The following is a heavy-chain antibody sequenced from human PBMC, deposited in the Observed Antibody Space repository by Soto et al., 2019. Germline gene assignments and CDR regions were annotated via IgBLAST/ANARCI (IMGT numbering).Heavy chain of an antibody. CDR2: IYHSGRT. J-gene: IGHJ5*02. CDR3: ARVPVTATSAYYPNRFDP. D-gene: IGHD3-22*01. CDR1: GAPISSGDYY. Sequence: SETLSLTCTVSGAPISSGDYYWSWIRQPPGKGLEWIGYIYHSGRTYYNPSLKSRVTISVDTSRNQFSLTLSSVAAADTAVYYCARVPVTATSAYYPNRFDPWGQGTLVTVSS. V-gene: IGHV4-30-4*01.